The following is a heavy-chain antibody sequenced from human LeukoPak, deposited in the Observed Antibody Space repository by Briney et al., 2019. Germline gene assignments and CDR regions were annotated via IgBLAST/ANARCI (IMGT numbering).Heavy chain of an antibody. CDR2: IKQDGSVK. CDR1: GFTFSTYW. V-gene: IGHV3-7*04. Sequence: GGSLRLSCAASGFTFSTYWMTWVRQAPGKGLEWVATIKQDGSVKYYADSVKGRFTISRDNAKNSPYLQMSSLRAEDSAVYYCARDPPPYGVDYFDYWGQGTLVTVSS. CDR3: ARDPPPYGVDYFDY. D-gene: IGHD4-17*01. J-gene: IGHJ4*02.